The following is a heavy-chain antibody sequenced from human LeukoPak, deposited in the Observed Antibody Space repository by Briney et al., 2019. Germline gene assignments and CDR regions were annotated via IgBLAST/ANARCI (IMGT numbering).Heavy chain of an antibody. CDR3: ARNELISSNYYYYGMDV. CDR2: INYSGNA. J-gene: IGHJ6*02. Sequence: PSETLSLTCTVSGGSISSGGNCWTWIRQNPGKGLEWIGYINYSGNAYYNPSLKSRVTISVDTSKNQFSLKLSSVTAADTAVYYSARNELISSNYYYYGMDVWGQGTTVTVSS. CDR1: GGSISSGGNC. V-gene: IGHV4-31*03.